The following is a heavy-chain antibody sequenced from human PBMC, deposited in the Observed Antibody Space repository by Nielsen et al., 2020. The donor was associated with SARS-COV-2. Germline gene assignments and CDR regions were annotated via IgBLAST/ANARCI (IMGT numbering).Heavy chain of an antibody. CDR3: ARELGDCSGGSCFL. J-gene: IGHJ4*02. CDR1: GFTFSSYG. Sequence: GESLKISCVGSGFTFSSYGMTWFRQAPGKGLEWVANIKHDGSEKYYVDSVKGRFTISRDNAKSSLSLQMNSLRAEDTAVYYCARELGDCSGGSCFLWGQGILVTVSS. V-gene: IGHV3-7*01. CDR2: IKHDGSEK. D-gene: IGHD2-15*01.